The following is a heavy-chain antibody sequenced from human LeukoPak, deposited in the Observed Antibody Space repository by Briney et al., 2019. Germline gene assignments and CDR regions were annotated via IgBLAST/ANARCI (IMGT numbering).Heavy chain of an antibody. CDR1: GASISSFY. CDR3: ARGKDWFDP. V-gene: IGHV4-59*01. J-gene: IGHJ5*02. Sequence: SETLSLTCAVSGASISSFYWSWIRQPPGKGLEWIGYIYYTGSTNYNPSLKSRVTISLDTSKNQFSLKLTSVTAADTAVYYCARGKDWFDPWGQGTLVTVSS. CDR2: IYYTGST.